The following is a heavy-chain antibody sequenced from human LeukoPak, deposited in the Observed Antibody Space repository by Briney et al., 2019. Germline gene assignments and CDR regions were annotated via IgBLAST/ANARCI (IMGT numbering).Heavy chain of an antibody. CDR1: GVTFTSYV. D-gene: IGHD6-13*01. V-gene: IGHV3-30*03. CDR3: ARPQGAVAGTFGFDP. CDR2: ISYDGSNK. Sequence: PGRSLRLSCAASGVTFTSYVMHWVRQAPGRGLQWVALISYDGSNKYYADSVKGRFTISRDNSKNTLYLQMNSLRAEDTAVYYCARPQGAVAGTFGFDPRGQGTLVTVSS. J-gene: IGHJ5*02.